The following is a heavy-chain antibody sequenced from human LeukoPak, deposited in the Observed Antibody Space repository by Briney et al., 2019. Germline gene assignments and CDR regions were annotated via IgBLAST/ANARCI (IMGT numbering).Heavy chain of an antibody. V-gene: IGHV4-59*12. CDR3: ARGVSYGSGSYPPSYWYFDL. CDR1: GGSISSYY. CDR2: IYYSGST. J-gene: IGHJ2*01. D-gene: IGHD3-10*01. Sequence: SETLSLTCTVSGGSISSYYWSWIRQPPGKGLEWIGYIYYSGSTNYNPSLKSRVTISVDTSKNQFSLKLSSVTAADTAVYYCARGVSYGSGSYPPSYWYFDLWGQGTLVTVSS.